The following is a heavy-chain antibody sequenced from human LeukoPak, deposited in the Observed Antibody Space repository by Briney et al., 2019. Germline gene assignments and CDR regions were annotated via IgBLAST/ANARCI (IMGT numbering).Heavy chain of an antibody. Sequence: GGPLRLSCAASRFAFSTYWMSWVRQAPGEGLECMANIKHDGSEKYYVVSVKGRFTISRDNGKISLYLQMNSLRAEDTAVYYCARDRLGPPYYYGMDVWGQGTTVTVSS. J-gene: IGHJ6*02. V-gene: IGHV3-7*04. CDR3: ARDRLGPPYYYGMDV. D-gene: IGHD3-16*01. CDR1: RFAFSTYW. CDR2: IKHDGSEK.